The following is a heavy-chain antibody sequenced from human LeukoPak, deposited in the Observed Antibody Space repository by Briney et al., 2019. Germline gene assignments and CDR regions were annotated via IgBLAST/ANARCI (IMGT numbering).Heavy chain of an antibody. CDR2: ISYDGSKK. Sequence: GGSLRLSCAASGFTFSSYAMSWVRQAPGKGLEWVAVISYDGSKKYHTDSVKGRFTISRGNSKNTLYLQMNSLRAEDTALYYCASDDKWELLFDYWGQGTLVTVSS. V-gene: IGHV3-30-3*01. CDR1: GFTFSSYA. D-gene: IGHD1-26*01. CDR3: ASDDKWELLFDY. J-gene: IGHJ4*02.